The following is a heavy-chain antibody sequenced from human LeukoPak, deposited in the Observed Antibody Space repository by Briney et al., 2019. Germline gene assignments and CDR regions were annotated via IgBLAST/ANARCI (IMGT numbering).Heavy chain of an antibody. CDR3: AREGYCSGGSCYSYYYYYGMDV. V-gene: IGHV1-2*02. D-gene: IGHD2-15*01. Sequence: PGGSLRLSCAASGYTFTGYYMPWVRQAPGQGLEWMGWINPNSGGTNYAQKFQGRVTMTRDTSISTAYMELSRLRSDDTAVYYCAREGYCSGGSCYSYYYYYGMDVWGQGTTVTVSS. J-gene: IGHJ6*02. CDR2: INPNSGGT. CDR1: GYTFTGYY.